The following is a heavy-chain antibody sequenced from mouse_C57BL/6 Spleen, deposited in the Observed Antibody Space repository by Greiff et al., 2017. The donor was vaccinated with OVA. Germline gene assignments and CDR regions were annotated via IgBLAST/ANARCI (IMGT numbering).Heavy chain of an antibody. Sequence: QVQLQQPGTELVKPGASVKLSCKASGYTFTSYWMHWVKQRPGQGLEWIGNINPSNGGTNYNEKFKSKATLTVDKSSSTAYMQLSSLTSEDSAVYYCARSDPLYDYEGYYFDYWGQGTTLTVAS. CDR1: GYTFTSYW. CDR3: ARSDPLYDYEGYYFDY. V-gene: IGHV1-53*01. J-gene: IGHJ2*01. CDR2: INPSNGGT. D-gene: IGHD2-4*01.